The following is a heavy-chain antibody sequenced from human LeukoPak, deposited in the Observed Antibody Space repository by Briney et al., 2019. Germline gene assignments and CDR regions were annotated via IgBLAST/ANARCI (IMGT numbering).Heavy chain of an antibody. CDR1: GYTFTNYG. CDR3: ARDWGYYDSSGYNY. Sequence: ASVKVPCKASGYTFTNYGISWVRQAPGQGLEWVGWISGYNGNTNYGQKVQGRVTMTTDTSTSTAYMELRSLRSDDTAVYYCARDWGYYDSSGYNYWGQGTLVTVSS. D-gene: IGHD3-22*01. J-gene: IGHJ4*02. CDR2: ISGYNGNT. V-gene: IGHV1-18*01.